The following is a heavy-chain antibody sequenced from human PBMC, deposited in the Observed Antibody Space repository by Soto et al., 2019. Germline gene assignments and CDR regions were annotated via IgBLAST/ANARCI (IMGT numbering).Heavy chain of an antibody. CDR3: ARGECSSVYCFTRWAIDF. CDR2: ISHSGTS. CDR1: GGSFSGYY. D-gene: IGHD2-2*01. J-gene: IGHJ3*01. Sequence: QVQLQQWGAGLLKPSETLSLTCEVDGGSFSGYYWTWIRQTPGKGLEWIGEISHSGTSNYQPSLTSRVTISAAPSKKQFSLNLTSVTAADSGVYYCARGECSSVYCFTRWAIDFWGQGTVVTVSS. V-gene: IGHV4-34*01.